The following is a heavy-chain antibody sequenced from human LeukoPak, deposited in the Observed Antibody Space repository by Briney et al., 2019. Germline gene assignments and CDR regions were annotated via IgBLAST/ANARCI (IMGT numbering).Heavy chain of an antibody. V-gene: IGHV3-33*01. CDR1: GFTFSSYG. J-gene: IGHJ6*03. CDR2: IWYEGSNK. Sequence: TGRSLKLSCAASGFTFSSYGMHWVRQAPGKGLEWVAVIWYEGSNKYYADSGKGRFTISRDNSKNTLYLQMNSLRAEDTAVYYCARLTVYSSSWLAYYMDVWGKGTTVTVSS. CDR3: ARLTVYSSSWLAYYMDV. D-gene: IGHD6-13*01.